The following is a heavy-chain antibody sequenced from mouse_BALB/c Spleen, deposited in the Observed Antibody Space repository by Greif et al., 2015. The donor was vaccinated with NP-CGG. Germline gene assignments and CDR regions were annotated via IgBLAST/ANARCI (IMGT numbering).Heavy chain of an antibody. V-gene: IGHV1-31*01. CDR2: IIPYNGAT. CDR3: ARYYYGSSYFDS. D-gene: IGHD1-1*01. Sequence: EVKLVESGPELVTPGASVRISCKASGYSFTGYSMHWVRQSHVKSLEWIGRIIPYNGATTYNQNFKDKASLTVDESSRTAYIDLHSLTSEDSAVYYCARYYYGSSYFDSWGQGTTLTVSS. J-gene: IGHJ2*01. CDR1: GYSFTGYS.